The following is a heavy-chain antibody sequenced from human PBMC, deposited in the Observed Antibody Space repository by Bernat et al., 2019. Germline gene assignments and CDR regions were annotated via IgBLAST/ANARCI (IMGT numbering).Heavy chain of an antibody. D-gene: IGHD6-13*01. Sequence: QVQLVESGGGVVQPGRSLRLSCAASGFTFSSSGMHWVRQAPGKGLEWVAVISYDGSNKYYADSVKGRFTISRDNSKNTLYLQMNSLRAEDTAVYYCESVAAAGIYPFDYWGQGTLVTVSS. CDR2: ISYDGSNK. CDR3: ESVAAAGIYPFDY. J-gene: IGHJ4*02. V-gene: IGHV3-30*03. CDR1: GFTFSSSG.